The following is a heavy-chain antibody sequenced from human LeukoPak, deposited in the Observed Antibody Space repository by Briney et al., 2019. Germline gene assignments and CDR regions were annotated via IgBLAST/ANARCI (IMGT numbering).Heavy chain of an antibody. J-gene: IGHJ3*02. V-gene: IGHV3-7*01. CDR3: ATSYRAAFDIWGQGTMGSYRAGFDI. CDR1: GFTFSIYW. Sequence: QSGGSLILSCAASGFTFSIYWMSWVRQAPGRGLEWVANINQDGSEKYYVDSVKGRFTISRDNAKNSLCLQMNSLRAEDTAVYYCATSYRAAFDIWGQGTMGSYRAGFDIWGQGTMVTVSS. D-gene: IGHD3-9*01. CDR2: INQDGSEK.